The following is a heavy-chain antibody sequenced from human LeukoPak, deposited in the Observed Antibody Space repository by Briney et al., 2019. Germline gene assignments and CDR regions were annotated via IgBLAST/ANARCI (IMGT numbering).Heavy chain of an antibody. CDR3: ARDRGSYFHDAFDI. V-gene: IGHV1-2*02. Sequence: ASVKVSCKASGYTFTGYYMYWVRQAPGQGLEWMAWINPNSGGTNYAQKFQGRVTMTGDTSISTVYMELSRLTSDDAAVYYCARDRGSYFHDAFDIWGQGTMVTVSS. D-gene: IGHD1-26*01. CDR2: INPNSGGT. J-gene: IGHJ3*02. CDR1: GYTFTGYY.